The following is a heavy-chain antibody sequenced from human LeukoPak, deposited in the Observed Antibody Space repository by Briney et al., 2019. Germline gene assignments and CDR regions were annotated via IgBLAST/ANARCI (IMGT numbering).Heavy chain of an antibody. D-gene: IGHD7-27*01. J-gene: IGHJ4*02. CDR2: ISSSSSYI. V-gene: IGHV3-21*01. Sequence: PGGSLRLSCAASGFTFSSYSMNWARQAPGKGLEWVSSISSSSSYIYYADSVKGRFTISRDNAKNSLYLQMNSLRAEDTAVYYCARDASLTGSFDYWGQGTLVTVSS. CDR3: ARDASLTGSFDY. CDR1: GFTFSSYS.